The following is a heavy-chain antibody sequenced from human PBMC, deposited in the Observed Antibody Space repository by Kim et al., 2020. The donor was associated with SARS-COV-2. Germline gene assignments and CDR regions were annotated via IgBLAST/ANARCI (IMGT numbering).Heavy chain of an antibody. V-gene: IGHV3-74*01. CDR3: ASFYYYDSSGYYSF. CDR1: GFTFSSYW. J-gene: IGHJ4*02. Sequence: GGSLRLSCAASGFTFSSYWMHWVRQAPGKGLVWVSRINSDGSSTSYADSVKGRFTISRDNAKNTLYLQMNSLRAEDTAVYYCASFYYYDSSGYYSFWGQGTLVTVSS. D-gene: IGHD3-22*01. CDR2: INSDGSST.